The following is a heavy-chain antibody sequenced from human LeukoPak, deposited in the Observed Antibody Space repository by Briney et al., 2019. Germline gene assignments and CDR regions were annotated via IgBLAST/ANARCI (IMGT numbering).Heavy chain of an antibody. V-gene: IGHV4-4*07. CDR2: VYASGSS. CDR3: AREWLWSPRPNNYYYMDV. CDR1: GASISSHY. J-gene: IGHJ6*03. Sequence: SETLSLTCSVSGASISSHYWSWIRQPAGKGLEWIGRVYASGSSNYNPSLKSRVTISVDKSKNQLSLELNSVTPADAAVYYCAREWLWSPRPNNYYYMDVWGKGTTVTVSS. D-gene: IGHD5-18*01.